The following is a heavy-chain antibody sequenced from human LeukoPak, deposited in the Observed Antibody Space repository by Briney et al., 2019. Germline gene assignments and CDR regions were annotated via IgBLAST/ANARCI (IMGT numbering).Heavy chain of an antibody. CDR1: GFTFSSYG. Sequence: GGSLRLSCAASGFTFSSYGMHWVRQAPGEGLEWVAFIRYDGSNKYYADSMKGRFTISRDNPKNTLYLQMNSLRAEDTAVYYCAKAYCGGDCSSDAFDIWGQGTMVTVSS. CDR3: AKAYCGGDCSSDAFDI. J-gene: IGHJ3*02. D-gene: IGHD2-21*01. CDR2: IRYDGSNK. V-gene: IGHV3-30*02.